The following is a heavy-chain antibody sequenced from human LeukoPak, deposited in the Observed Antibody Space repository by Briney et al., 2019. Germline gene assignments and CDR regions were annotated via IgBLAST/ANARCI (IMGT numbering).Heavy chain of an antibody. Sequence: PGGSLRLSCAASGFTFSSYAMHWVRQAPGKGLEWVAVISYDGSNKYYADSVKGRFTISRDNSKNTLYLQMNSLRAEDTAVYYCARAGPMDCSSTSCYGYYFDYWGQGTLVTVSS. V-gene: IGHV3-30-3*01. CDR2: ISYDGSNK. CDR1: GFTFSSYA. CDR3: ARAGPMDCSSTSCYGYYFDY. J-gene: IGHJ4*02. D-gene: IGHD2-2*01.